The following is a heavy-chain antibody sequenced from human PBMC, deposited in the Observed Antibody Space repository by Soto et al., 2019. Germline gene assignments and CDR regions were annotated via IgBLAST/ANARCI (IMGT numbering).Heavy chain of an antibody. CDR3: AKDRGYDLGPLGYFD. D-gene: IGHD5-12*01. J-gene: IGHJ4*03. CDR1: GFTFDDYA. Sequence: GGSLRLSCAASGFTFDDYAMHWVRQAPGKGLEWVSGISWNSGSIGYADSVKGRFTISRDNAKNSLYLQMNSLRSEDTALYYWAKDRGYDLGPLGYFDYGARGP. V-gene: IGHV3-9*01. CDR2: ISWNSGSI.